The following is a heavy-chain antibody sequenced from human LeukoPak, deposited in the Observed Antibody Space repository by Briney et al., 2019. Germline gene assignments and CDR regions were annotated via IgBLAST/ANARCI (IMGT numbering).Heavy chain of an antibody. CDR1: GGSISISSDY. Sequence: SETLSLTCTVSGGSISISSDYWGWIRQPPGKGLEWIGSIYYSGSTNYNPSLKSRVTISVDTSKNQFSLKLSSVTAADTAVYYCASFSMVAHPFDYWGQGTLVTVSS. J-gene: IGHJ4*02. CDR2: IYYSGST. V-gene: IGHV4-39*07. CDR3: ASFSMVAHPFDY. D-gene: IGHD4/OR15-4a*01.